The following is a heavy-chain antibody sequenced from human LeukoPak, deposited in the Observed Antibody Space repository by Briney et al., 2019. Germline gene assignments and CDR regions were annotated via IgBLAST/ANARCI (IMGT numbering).Heavy chain of an antibody. J-gene: IGHJ5*02. CDR1: GGTFSSYA. CDR3: AAGLLWFGELLKDP. D-gene: IGHD3-10*01. CDR2: IIPILGIA. Sequence: GASVKVSCKASGGTFSSYAISWVRQAPGQGLEWVGRIIPILGIANYAQKFQGRVTITADKSTSTAYMELSSLRSEDTAVYYCAAGLLWFGELLKDPWGQGTLVTVSS. V-gene: IGHV1-69*04.